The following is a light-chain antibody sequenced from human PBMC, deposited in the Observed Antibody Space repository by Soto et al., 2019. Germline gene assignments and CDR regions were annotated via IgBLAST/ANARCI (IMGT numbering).Light chain of an antibody. V-gene: IGLV2-8*01. Sequence: SALTQPPSASGSPGQSVTISCTGTSSDVGGYYYVSWYQQHPGKAPKLMIYEVSKRPSGVPDRFSGSKSGNTASLTVSGLQAEDGADYYCSSYAGTNTPYVFGTGTKVTVL. CDR1: SSDVGGYYY. CDR2: EVS. CDR3: SSYAGTNTPYV. J-gene: IGLJ1*01.